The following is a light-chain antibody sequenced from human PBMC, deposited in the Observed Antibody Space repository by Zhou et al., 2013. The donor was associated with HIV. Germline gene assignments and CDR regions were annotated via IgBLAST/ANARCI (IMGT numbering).Light chain of an antibody. V-gene: IGKV1-5*03. CDR3: QHCRSYAGT. CDR1: QSVSSW. Sequence: DIQMTQSPSTLSASVGDRVTITCRASQSVSSWLAWYQQKPGEAPKLLIYKASNLESGVPSRFSGSGSGTEFTLTISSLQPDDFATYYCQHCRSYAGTFGQGTKVEIK. CDR2: KAS. J-gene: IGKJ1*01.